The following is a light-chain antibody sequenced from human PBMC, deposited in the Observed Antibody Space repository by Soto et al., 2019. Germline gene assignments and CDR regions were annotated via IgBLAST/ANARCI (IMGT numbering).Light chain of an antibody. CDR2: LNSDGSH. CDR1: SGHSSYA. V-gene: IGLV4-69*01. J-gene: IGLJ2*01. CDR3: QTWGTGSGV. Sequence: QSVLTQSPSASASLGASVKLTCTLSSGHSSYAIAWHQQQPEKGPRYLMKLNSDGSHSTGDGIPDRFSGSSSGAERYLTISSLQSEDEADYYCQTWGTGSGVFGGGTKLTVL.